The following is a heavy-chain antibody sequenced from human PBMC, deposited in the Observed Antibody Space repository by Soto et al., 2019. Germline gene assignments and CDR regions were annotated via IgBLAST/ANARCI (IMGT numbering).Heavy chain of an antibody. D-gene: IGHD3-3*01. V-gene: IGHV3-23*01. CDR3: AKNGDFWSWGMDV. CDR2: ISSSGDAT. CDR1: GFTFSTYA. J-gene: IGHJ6*02. Sequence: PGGSLRLSCAAPGFTFSTYAMTWVRQAPGKGLEWVSIISSSGDATYYVDSVKGRFTISGDNSRNTLNLQMNSLRAEDTAVYYCAKNGDFWSWGMDVWGQGTTVTVS.